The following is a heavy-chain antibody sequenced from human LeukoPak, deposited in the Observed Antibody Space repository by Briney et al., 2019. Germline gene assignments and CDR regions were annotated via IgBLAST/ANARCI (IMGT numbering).Heavy chain of an antibody. J-gene: IGHJ5*02. CDR2: MNPNSGNT. CDR3: PRGREIATIHRLNWFDP. CDR1: GYTFTSYD. V-gene: IGHV1-8*01. D-gene: IGHD5-24*01. Sequence: ASVKVSCKASGYTFTSYDINWVRQATGQGLEWMGWMNPNSGNTGYAQKFQGRVTMTRNTSISTAYMELSSLRSEDTAVYYCPRGREIATIHRLNWFDPWGQGTLVTVSS.